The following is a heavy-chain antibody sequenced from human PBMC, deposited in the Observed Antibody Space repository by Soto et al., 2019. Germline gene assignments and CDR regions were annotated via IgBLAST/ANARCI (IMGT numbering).Heavy chain of an antibody. Sequence: EVQLLESGGGLVQPGGSLSLSCSASGFTFPTYAMTWVGQTPGKGLEWVSAISGRGGSTYYADSVKGRFTISRDNSKSSLYLQMNSLRAGDTAVYYCAKSAAASGIIWFDPWGQGTLVTVSS. V-gene: IGHV3-23*01. D-gene: IGHD6-13*01. J-gene: IGHJ5*02. CDR3: AKSAAASGIIWFDP. CDR1: GFTFPTYA. CDR2: ISGRGGST.